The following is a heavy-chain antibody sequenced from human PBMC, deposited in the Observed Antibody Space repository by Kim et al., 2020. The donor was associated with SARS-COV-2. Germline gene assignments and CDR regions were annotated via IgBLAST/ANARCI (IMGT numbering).Heavy chain of an antibody. J-gene: IGHJ4*02. Sequence: THYTPSRKSRVTMSLDTSKNQFSLNLTSVTAADTAVYYCARGHNYYGSEYWGQGTLVTASS. CDR2: T. CDR3: ARGHNYYGSEY. V-gene: IGHV4-34*01. D-gene: IGHD3-10*01.